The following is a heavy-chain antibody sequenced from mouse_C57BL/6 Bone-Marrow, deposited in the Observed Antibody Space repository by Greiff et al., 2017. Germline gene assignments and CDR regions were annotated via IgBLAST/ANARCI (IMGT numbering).Heavy chain of an antibody. J-gene: IGHJ4*01. CDR1: CYTFTSSW. Sequence: QVQLQQPGAELVMPGASVKLSCKASCYTFTSSWMHWVKQRPGQGLEWIGKIDPSDSYTNYNQKFKGKSTLTVDKSSSTAYMQLSSLTSEDSAVYYCASDYGRDYYAMHNRRQGNSATVS. D-gene: IGHD1-1*01. CDR2: IDPSDSYT. V-gene: IGHV1-69*01. CDR3: ASDYGRDYYAMHN.